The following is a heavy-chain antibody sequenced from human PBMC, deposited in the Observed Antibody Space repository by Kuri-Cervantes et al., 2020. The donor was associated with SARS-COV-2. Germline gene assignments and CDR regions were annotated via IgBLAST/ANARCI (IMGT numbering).Heavy chain of an antibody. J-gene: IGHJ5*02. V-gene: IGHV3-43*01. CDR2: ISWDGGST. CDR3: ARGGEDAVQETRNWFEP. D-gene: IGHD3-10*01. CDR1: GFTFDDYT. Sequence: GESLKISCAASGFTFDDYTMHWVRQAPGKGLEWVSLISWDGGSTYYADSVKGRFTISRDNAKNSLFLQMNSLRADDTAVYYCARGGEDAVQETRNWFEPWGQGTQVTVSS.